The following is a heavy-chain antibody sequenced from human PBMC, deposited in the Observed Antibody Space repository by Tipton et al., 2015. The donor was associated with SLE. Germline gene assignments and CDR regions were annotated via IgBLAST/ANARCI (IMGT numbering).Heavy chain of an antibody. CDR3: ARHREYSGHDYHYYYAMDV. V-gene: IGHV4-59*08. CDR2: VYYSGST. D-gene: IGHD5-12*01. Sequence: TLSLTCSVSGGSINNYYWSWIRQPPGKGLEWIGCVYYSGSTNYNPSLNSRVTISVDRSKSQSSLRLTSATAAETAVYYCARHREYSGHDYHYYYAMDVWGQGTTVSVSS. J-gene: IGHJ6*02. CDR1: GGSINNYY.